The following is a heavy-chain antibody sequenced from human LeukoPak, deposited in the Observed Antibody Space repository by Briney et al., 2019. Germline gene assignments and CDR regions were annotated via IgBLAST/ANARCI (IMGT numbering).Heavy chain of an antibody. CDR1: DDSISDYY. Sequence: SETLSLTCTVSDDSISDYYRGWIRQPPGKGLEWIGYIHNSGTSTYNLSLKSRVTISADTSKNQFSLKLNSMTAADTAVYYCTRGAGWLIDYWGQGILVTVSS. V-gene: IGHV4-59*01. CDR3: TRGAGWLIDY. J-gene: IGHJ4*02. CDR2: IHNSGTS. D-gene: IGHD3-16*01.